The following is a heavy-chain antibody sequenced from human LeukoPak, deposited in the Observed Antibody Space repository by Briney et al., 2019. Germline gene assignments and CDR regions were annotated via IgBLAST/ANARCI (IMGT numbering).Heavy chain of an antibody. J-gene: IGHJ4*02. V-gene: IGHV3-30*14. D-gene: IGHD6-19*01. CDR3: AREGQWLVPDY. CDR1: GFTFSSYA. CDR2: ISYDGSDK. Sequence: GGSLRLSCAASGFTFSSYAMYWVRQAPGKGLEWVAVISYDGSDKFYADSVKGRFTISRDSSKNTLYLQMNSLRAEDTAVYYCAREGQWLVPDYWGQGTLVTVSS.